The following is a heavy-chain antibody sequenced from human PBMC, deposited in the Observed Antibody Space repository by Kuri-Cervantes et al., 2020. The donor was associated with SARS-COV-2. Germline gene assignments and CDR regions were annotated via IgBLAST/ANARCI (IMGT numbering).Heavy chain of an antibody. D-gene: IGHD6-13*01. CDR1: GFTFSSYW. CDR3: AGSGSSWYFWERLLFDY. CDR2: IKQDGSEK. J-gene: IGHJ4*02. Sequence: GGSLRLSCAASGFTFSSYWMSWVRQAPGKGLEWVANIKQDGSEKYYVDSVKGRFTISRDNAKNSLYLQMNSLRAEDTAVYYCAGSGSSWYFWERLLFDYWGQGTLVTVSS. V-gene: IGHV3-7*01.